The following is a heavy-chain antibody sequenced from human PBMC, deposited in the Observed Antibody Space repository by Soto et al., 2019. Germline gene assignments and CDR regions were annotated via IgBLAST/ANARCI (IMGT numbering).Heavy chain of an antibody. D-gene: IGHD5-12*01. CDR1: GFSFSGSY. CDR3: ARGPRGAFDI. V-gene: IGHV3-11*01. J-gene: IGHJ3*02. CDR2: IRSGGSNE. Sequence: QVQLVESGGGLVKPGGSLRLSCAASGFSFSGSYMSWIRQAPGKGLEWVSYIRSGGSNEYYAASVRGRFAISRDDATNALYLQLNSLRADDTAVYYCARGPRGAFDIWGQGTMVTVSS.